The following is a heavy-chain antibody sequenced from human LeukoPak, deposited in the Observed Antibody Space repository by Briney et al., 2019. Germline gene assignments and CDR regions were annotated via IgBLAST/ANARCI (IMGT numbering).Heavy chain of an antibody. CDR2: IYYSGNT. Sequence: SETLSLTCTVSGYSISSGSYWGWIRQPPGKGLEWIGSIYYSGNTYYNASLKSQVSISIDTSKNQFSLRLTSVTAAGTAVYYCARQTGSGLFILPGGQGTLVTVSS. CDR3: ARQTGSGLFILP. CDR1: GYSISSGSY. J-gene: IGHJ4*02. V-gene: IGHV4-38-2*02. D-gene: IGHD3/OR15-3a*01.